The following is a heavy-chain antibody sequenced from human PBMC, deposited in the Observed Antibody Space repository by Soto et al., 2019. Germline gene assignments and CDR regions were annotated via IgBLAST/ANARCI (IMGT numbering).Heavy chain of an antibody. J-gene: IGHJ6*02. D-gene: IGHD5-18*01. CDR2: IYYSGST. CDR1: GYSISSSHW. Sequence: QVQLQESGPGLVKPSDTLSLTCTVSGYSISSSHWWGWIRQPPGKGLEWIGYIYYSGSTYYNPSLKSRVTMSVDTSKNQFSLKVSSVTAVDSAVYYCARSYRDYGMDVWGQGTTVTVSS. CDR3: ARSYRDYGMDV. V-gene: IGHV4-28*01.